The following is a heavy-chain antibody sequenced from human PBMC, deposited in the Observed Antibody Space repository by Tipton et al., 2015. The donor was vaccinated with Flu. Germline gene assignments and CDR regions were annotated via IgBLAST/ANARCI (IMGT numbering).Heavy chain of an antibody. V-gene: IGHV4-59*01. J-gene: IGHJ4*02. CDR2: IYYSGST. CDR3: ARVLSYYDSSGYRPLYYFDY. D-gene: IGHD3-22*01. Sequence: TLSLTCTVSGGSISSYYWSWIRQPPGKGLEWIGYIYYSGSTNYNPSLKSRVTISVDTSKNRFSLKLSSVTAADTAVYYCARVLSYYDSSGYRPLYYFDYWGQGTLVTVSS. CDR1: GGSISSYY.